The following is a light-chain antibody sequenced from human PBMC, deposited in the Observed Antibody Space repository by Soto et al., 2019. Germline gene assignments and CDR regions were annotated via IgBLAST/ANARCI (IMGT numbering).Light chain of an antibody. CDR2: DAS. Sequence: EIVLTQSPGTLSLSPGDRATLSCRASQSVYNSYLSWYQQQPGQAPGLLIYDASARLTGIPDRFSGSGSGTEFTLTISRLEAEDFAVYYCQRYGTSFSFGGGTKVEIK. CDR1: QSVYNSY. V-gene: IGKV3-20*01. CDR3: QRYGTSFS. J-gene: IGKJ4*01.